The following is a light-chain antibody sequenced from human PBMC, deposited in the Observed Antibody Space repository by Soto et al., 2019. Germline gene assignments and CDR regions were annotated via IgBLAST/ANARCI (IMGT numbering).Light chain of an antibody. Sequence: EIVLRQSPGTLSLSPGESATLSGRASQSVSSSYLAWYQQKPGQAPRLLIYGASSRATGIPDRFSGSGSGTDFTLTISRLEPEEFAVYYCQQYGSSPWTVGQGTKVDIK. CDR2: GAS. CDR1: QSVSSSY. V-gene: IGKV3-20*01. J-gene: IGKJ1*01. CDR3: QQYGSSPWT.